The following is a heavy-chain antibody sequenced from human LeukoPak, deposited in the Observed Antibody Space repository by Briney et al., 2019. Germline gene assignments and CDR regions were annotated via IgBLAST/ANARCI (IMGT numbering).Heavy chain of an antibody. D-gene: IGHD3-10*01. J-gene: IGHJ3*02. V-gene: IGHV3-21*01. Sequence: GGSLRLSCAASGFTFSSYSMNWVRQAPWKGLEWVSSISSSSSYIYYADSVKGRFTISRDNAKNSLYLQMNSLRAEDTAVYYCARVGYYGSDAFDIWGQGTMVTVSS. CDR1: GFTFSSYS. CDR2: ISSSSSYI. CDR3: ARVGYYGSDAFDI.